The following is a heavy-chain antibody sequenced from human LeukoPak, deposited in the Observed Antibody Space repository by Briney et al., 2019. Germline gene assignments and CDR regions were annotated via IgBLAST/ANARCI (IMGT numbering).Heavy chain of an antibody. CDR3: ARGALKGIFSWFDP. CDR2: INSNSGGT. J-gene: IGHJ5*02. V-gene: IGHV1-2*02. Sequence: ASVTVSCKASGYTLTGYYMHWVRQAPGKGLEGMGWINSNSGGTNYAQKFQGRVTMTRDTSISTAYMELSRLGSDDTAVYYCARGALKGIFSWFDPWGQGTLVTVSS. CDR1: GYTLTGYY.